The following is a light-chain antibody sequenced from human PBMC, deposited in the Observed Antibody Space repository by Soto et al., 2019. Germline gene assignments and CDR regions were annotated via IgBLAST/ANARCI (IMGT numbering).Light chain of an antibody. CDR1: NIDVGGYNY. J-gene: IGLJ3*02. CDR2: EVT. CDR3: RSFTIRSTPVV. Sequence: QSGLTQPASVSGSPGQSITISCTGTNIDVGGYNYVSWYQQHPGKAPKLMIYEVTYRPSGVSNRFSGSKSGNTASLTISGPQAGDGGDYLCRSFTIRSTPVVFGGGTK. V-gene: IGLV2-14*01.